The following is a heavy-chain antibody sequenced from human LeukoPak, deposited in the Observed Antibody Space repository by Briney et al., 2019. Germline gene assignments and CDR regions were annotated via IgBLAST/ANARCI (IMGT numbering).Heavy chain of an antibody. CDR1: GFIFNTYW. D-gene: IGHD5-18*01. V-gene: IGHV3-74*01. CDR3: ARDRGYSPDY. CDR2: INSDGSST. J-gene: IGHJ4*02. Sequence: GRSLTLSCAASGFIFNTYWMHWVRQVPGKGLVWVSFINSDGSSTNYADSVKGRFTISRDNAKNTLYLQMNSLRAEDTAVYYCARDRGYSPDYWGQGTLVTVSS.